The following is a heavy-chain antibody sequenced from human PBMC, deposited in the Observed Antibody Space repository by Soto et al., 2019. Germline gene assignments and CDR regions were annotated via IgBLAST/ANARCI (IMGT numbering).Heavy chain of an antibody. CDR3: ARDRRRSGPLDY. D-gene: IGHD3-10*01. V-gene: IGHV4-30-4*01. CDR1: GGAISSGDYY. J-gene: IGHJ4*02. Sequence: SETLSLTCTVSGGAISSGDYYWSWIRQPPGKGLEWIGYIYYSGSTYYNPSLKSRVTISVDTSKNQFSLKLSSVTAADTAVYYCARDRRRSGPLDYWGQGTLVTVSS. CDR2: IYYSGST.